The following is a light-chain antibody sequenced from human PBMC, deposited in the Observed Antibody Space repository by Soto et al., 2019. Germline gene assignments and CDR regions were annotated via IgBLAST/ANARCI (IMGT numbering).Light chain of an antibody. CDR3: QQYNSWPWT. J-gene: IGKJ1*01. CDR1: LSITSN. V-gene: IGKV3-15*01. CDR2: VAS. Sequence: EVVMTQSPATLSVSPGERATLCCRASLSITSNLVWFQQKPGQSPRPLIYVASIRATGIPARFSGSGSGTEFTRTISSLQSEDFAVYYCQQYNSWPWTFGQGTKVEIK.